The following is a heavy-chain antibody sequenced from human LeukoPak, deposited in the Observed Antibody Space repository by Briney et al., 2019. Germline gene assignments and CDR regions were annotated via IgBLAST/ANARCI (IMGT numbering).Heavy chain of an antibody. D-gene: IGHD3-9*01. J-gene: IGHJ4*02. CDR2: INPNSGDT. Sequence: ASVKVSCKASGYTFTGYYIHWVRQAPGQGLEYMGWINPNSGDTDYAQKFQGRVTMTRNTSINTAYMELSRLRSDDTAVYYCARFYDILTGYIDYWGQGTLVTVSS. CDR3: ARFYDILTGYIDY. CDR1: GYTFTGYY. V-gene: IGHV1-2*02.